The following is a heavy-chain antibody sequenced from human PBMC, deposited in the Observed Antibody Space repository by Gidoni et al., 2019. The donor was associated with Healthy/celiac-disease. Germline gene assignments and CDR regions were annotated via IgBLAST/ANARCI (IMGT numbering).Heavy chain of an antibody. Sequence: QVQLQEAGPGLVKPSETLALTCTGSGGSISSYYWSWLRQPAGKGLEWIGRIYPSGSTNSHPSLKSRVTMSVATSKNQFSLKLRSVTAADTALYYCARVGWELGFDSWGQVTLVTVSS. CDR2: IYPSGST. V-gene: IGHV4-4*07. CDR1: GGSISSYY. J-gene: IGHJ4*02. CDR3: ARVGWELGFDS. D-gene: IGHD1-26*01.